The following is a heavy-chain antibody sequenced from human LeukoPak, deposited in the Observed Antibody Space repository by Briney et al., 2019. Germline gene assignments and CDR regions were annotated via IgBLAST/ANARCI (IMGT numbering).Heavy chain of an antibody. CDR1: GFTFSDSA. J-gene: IGHJ6*02. CDR3: SSGYYYDDYGMDV. V-gene: IGHV3-73*01. CDR2: IRSKAKNYAT. Sequence: GGSLKLSCAASGFTFSDSAVHWVRQAPGKGLEWVGRIRSKAKNYATVYDASVKGRFAISRDDSKNTAYLQMNSLKTEDAAVYYCSSGYYYDDYGMDVCGQGTTVTVSS. D-gene: IGHD1-1*01.